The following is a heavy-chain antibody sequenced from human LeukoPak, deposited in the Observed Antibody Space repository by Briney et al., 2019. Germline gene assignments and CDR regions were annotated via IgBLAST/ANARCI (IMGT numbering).Heavy chain of an antibody. D-gene: IGHD6-19*01. CDR2: ISPNSGGT. J-gene: IGHJ5*02. V-gene: IGHV1-2*06. CDR1: GYSFTGYY. Sequence: RASVKVSCKASGYSFTGYYIHWVRQAPGQGLEWMGRISPNSGGTNYAQKFQGRVTMTRDTSISTAYMEVSRLRSDDTAVYYCARGPLYSSGWSHFDPWGQGTLVTVSS. CDR3: ARGPLYSSGWSHFDP.